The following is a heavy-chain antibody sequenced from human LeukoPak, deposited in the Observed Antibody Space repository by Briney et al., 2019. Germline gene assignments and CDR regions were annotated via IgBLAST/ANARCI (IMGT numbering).Heavy chain of an antibody. V-gene: IGHV4-31*09. CDR2: IHYSGST. CDR3: AQSDILTPFYFDY. D-gene: IGHD3-9*01. J-gene: IGHJ4*02. Sequence: PSQTLSLTCTVSGDSISSGGYYWSWIRQHPGKGLEYIGYIHYSGSTYYNPSLKSRVTISVDTSKNQFSLKLSSVTAADTAVYYCAQSDILTPFYFDYWGQGTLVTVSS. CDR1: GDSISSGGYY.